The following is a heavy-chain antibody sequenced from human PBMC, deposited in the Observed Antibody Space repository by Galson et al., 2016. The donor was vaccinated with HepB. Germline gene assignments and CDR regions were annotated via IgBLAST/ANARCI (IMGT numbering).Heavy chain of an antibody. D-gene: IGHD6-19*01. CDR2: VYWDDYK. CDR1: GFSLRTSGEG. Sequence: PALVKPTQALTLTCTFSGFSLRTSGEGVGWIRQPPGKALEWLALVYWDDYKRYSPSLMSRLTITKDTSKNQVVLTTANMDPVDTGTYYCAHSPTAVSDNFDAFDIWGQGTMVTVSS. CDR3: AHSPTAVSDNFDAFDI. V-gene: IGHV2-5*02. J-gene: IGHJ3*02.